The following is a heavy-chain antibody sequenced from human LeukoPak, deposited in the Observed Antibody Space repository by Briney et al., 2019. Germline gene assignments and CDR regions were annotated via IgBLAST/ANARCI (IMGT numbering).Heavy chain of an antibody. D-gene: IGHD6-13*01. CDR3: ARIAVASREHDY. J-gene: IGHJ4*02. CDR2: TFYRSNWFS. V-gene: IGHV6-1*01. Sequence: SQTLSLTCAISGDSVSSNSAAWNWIRQSPSRGLEWLGRTFYRSNWFSEYAVSLKSRITIRPDTSKNQFSLQLNSVTPEDTAVYYCARIAVASREHDYWGQGTLVTVSS. CDR1: GDSVSSNSAA.